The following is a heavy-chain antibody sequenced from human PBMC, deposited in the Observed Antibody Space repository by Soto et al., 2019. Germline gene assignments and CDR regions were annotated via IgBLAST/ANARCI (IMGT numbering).Heavy chain of an antibody. Sequence: EVQLLASGGGLVQPGGSLRLSCAASGFTFSTYAMSWVRQAPGKGLEWVAGLFGSGGGISYADSVKGRFTISRDNSNNMLYLQMHSLRAEDTAVYYCAKDRQPDGRWPSDHWGQGTLVTVSS. CDR1: GFTFSTYA. V-gene: IGHV3-23*01. D-gene: IGHD2-8*01. CDR3: AKDRQPDGRWPSDH. J-gene: IGHJ4*02. CDR2: LFGSGGGI.